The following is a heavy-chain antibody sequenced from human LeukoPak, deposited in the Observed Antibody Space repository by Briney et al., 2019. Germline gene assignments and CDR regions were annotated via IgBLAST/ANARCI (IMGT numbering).Heavy chain of an antibody. V-gene: IGHV3-53*01. CDR1: GFSFSDYN. Sequence: GGSLRLSCAASGFSFSDYNMNWVRQAPGKGLEWVSVIYSGGSTYYADSVKGRFTISRDNSKNTLYLQMNSLRAEDTAVYYCAHLGAYYYYGMDVWGQGTTVTVSS. J-gene: IGHJ6*02. D-gene: IGHD1-26*01. CDR2: IYSGGST. CDR3: AHLGAYYYYGMDV.